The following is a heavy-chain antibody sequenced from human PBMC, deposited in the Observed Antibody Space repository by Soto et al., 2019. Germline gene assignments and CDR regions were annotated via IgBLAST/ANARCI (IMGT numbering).Heavy chain of an antibody. CDR1: RYTLGNYY. J-gene: IGHJ4*02. D-gene: IGHD2-21*01. V-gene: IGHV1-46*03. CDR3: SRGSFCGGECFGD. Sequence: QVQLVQSGAEVKKPGASVKVSCRASRYTLGNYYIHWLRQTPGQGLEWMGKINPTGDTTRYAQKFQDRIIMTRDPSTSTVYIQLTSLASQDPAVYFCSRGSFCGGECFGDWGQGTLVTVSS. CDR2: INPTGDTT.